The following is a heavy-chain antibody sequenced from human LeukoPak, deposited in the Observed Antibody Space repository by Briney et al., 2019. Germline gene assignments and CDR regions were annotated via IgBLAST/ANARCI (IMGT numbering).Heavy chain of an antibody. CDR1: GSTFRDSY. Sequence: GGSLRLSCAASGSTFRDSYMSWIRQTPWKGLEWISYISSSDNSIYYADSVKGRFTISRDNAKNSLYLQMNSLRAEDTAVYYCAKEGYSTGHDCWGQGTLVSVSS. CDR2: ISSSDNSI. D-gene: IGHD6-19*01. J-gene: IGHJ4*02. V-gene: IGHV3-11*04. CDR3: AKEGYSTGHDC.